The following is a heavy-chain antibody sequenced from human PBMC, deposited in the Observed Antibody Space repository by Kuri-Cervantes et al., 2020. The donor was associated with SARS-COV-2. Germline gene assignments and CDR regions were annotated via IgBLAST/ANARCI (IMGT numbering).Heavy chain of an antibody. CDR1: GYTFTNYD. Sequence: ASVKVSCKASGYTFTNYDINWVRQATGQGLEWMGWMNPNTGVTGYTQKFQDRIIMTRDTSVSTAYMELSSLTFADTATYYCTRRSVTRDYWGQGTLVTVSS. CDR3: TRRSVTRDY. D-gene: IGHD2-21*02. CDR2: MNPNTGVT. J-gene: IGHJ4*02. V-gene: IGHV1-8*01.